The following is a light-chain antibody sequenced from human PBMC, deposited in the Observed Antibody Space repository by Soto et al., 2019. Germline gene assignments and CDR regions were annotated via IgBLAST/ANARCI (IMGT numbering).Light chain of an antibody. CDR2: GAS. CDR1: QSVSSSY. V-gene: IGKV3-20*01. J-gene: IGKJ2*01. CDR3: PQNSSSPVST. Sequence: EIVLTQSPGTLSLSPGERATLSCRASQSVSSSYLAWYQQKPGQAPRLLIYGASSRATGIPDRFSGSGSGPAFPLTISRLEAGEFAVYYCPQNSSSPVSTFGQGTKLEIK.